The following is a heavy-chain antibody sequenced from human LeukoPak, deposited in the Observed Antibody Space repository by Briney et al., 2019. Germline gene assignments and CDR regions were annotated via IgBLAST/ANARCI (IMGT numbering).Heavy chain of an antibody. Sequence: PGGSLRLSCVASGFTFSSYAMHWVRQAPGKGLEWVAGTSYDGSNNYYADSAKSRFTISRDNSKNTLYLQMNSLRAEDTAVYYCARLVLLKYSSSSYYYYGMDVWGQGTTVTVSS. CDR1: GFTFSSYA. V-gene: IGHV3-30-3*01. J-gene: IGHJ6*02. CDR3: ARLVLLKYSSSSYYYYGMDV. CDR2: TSYDGSNN. D-gene: IGHD6-6*01.